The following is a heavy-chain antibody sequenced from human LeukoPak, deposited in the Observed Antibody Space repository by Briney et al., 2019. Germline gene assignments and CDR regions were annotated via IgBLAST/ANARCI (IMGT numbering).Heavy chain of an antibody. CDR3: ARDLAFGGVIVLDY. J-gene: IGHJ4*02. D-gene: IGHD3-16*02. V-gene: IGHV4-39*07. CDR2: IYYSGST. Sequence: PSETLSLTCTVSGGSIFSNYNFYWGWIRQPPGKGLEWIASIYYSGSTYYNASLRSRLTISVDTSNNQFSLKLSSVTAADTAVYYCARDLAFGGVIVLDYWGQGTLVTVSS. CDR1: GGSIFSNYNFY.